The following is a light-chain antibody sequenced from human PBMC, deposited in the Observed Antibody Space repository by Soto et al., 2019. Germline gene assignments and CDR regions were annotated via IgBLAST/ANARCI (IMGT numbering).Light chain of an antibody. J-gene: IGKJ2*01. CDR2: RTS. CDR1: QSLGDY. Sequence: DIQMTQSPSSLSASVGDRITITCRASQSLGDYLNWYQQKPGVSPKLLIYRTSTVQSGVPSRFSGRGSGTQFTLTISGLRPEDFATYFCQQGQSTPYTFGQGT. V-gene: IGKV1-39*01. CDR3: QQGQSTPYT.